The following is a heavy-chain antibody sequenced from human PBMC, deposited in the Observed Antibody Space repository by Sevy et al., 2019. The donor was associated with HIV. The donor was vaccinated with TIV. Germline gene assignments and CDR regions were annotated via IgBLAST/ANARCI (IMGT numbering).Heavy chain of an antibody. CDR2: ISNGGERT. CDR3: AKSLYDSTGYYPGLDY. D-gene: IGHD3-22*01. J-gene: IGHJ4*02. Sequence: GGSPRLSCEASGFTFNTYAMNWVRQAPGKGLEWVSGISNGGERTDYTDSVKGRSTISRDNFKNTLFLQLNSLRADDMAVYYCAKSLYDSTGYYPGLDYWGQGTPVTVSS. V-gene: IGHV3-23*01. CDR1: GFTFNTYA.